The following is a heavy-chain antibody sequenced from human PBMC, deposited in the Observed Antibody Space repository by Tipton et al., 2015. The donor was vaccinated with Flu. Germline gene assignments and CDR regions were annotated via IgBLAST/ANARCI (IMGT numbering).Heavy chain of an antibody. V-gene: IGHV3-53*01. CDR1: GFTVSSNY. J-gene: IGHJ4*02. CDR3: ARDYGDYGRYFDS. Sequence: VQLVQSGGGLIQPGGSLRLSCAASGFTVSSNYMTWVRQAPGKGLEWVSTIYSSGNAYYADSVQGRFTFSRDNSKNTLYLQMNSLRAEDTAVYYCARDYGDYGRYFDSWGQGTLVTVSS. CDR2: IYSSGNA. D-gene: IGHD4-17*01.